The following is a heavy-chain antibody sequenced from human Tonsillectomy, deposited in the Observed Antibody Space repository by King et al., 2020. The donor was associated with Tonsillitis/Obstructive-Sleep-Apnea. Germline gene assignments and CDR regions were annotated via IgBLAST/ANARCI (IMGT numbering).Heavy chain of an antibody. CDR3: ARRPRDSSVYNFDS. J-gene: IGHJ4*02. Sequence: VQLQESGPGLVKPSETLSLTCTVSGGSISSYYWSWIRQPPGKGLEWIGYIYYSGSTNYNPSLKSRVTISVDTSKNQFSLKLSSVTAADTAVYYCARRPRDSSVYNFDSWGQGPLVPVSS. CDR2: IYYSGST. V-gene: IGHV4-59*08. CDR1: GGSISSYY. D-gene: IGHD3-22*01.